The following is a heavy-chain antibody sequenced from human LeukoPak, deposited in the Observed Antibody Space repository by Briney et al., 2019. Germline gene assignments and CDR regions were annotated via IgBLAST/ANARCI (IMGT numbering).Heavy chain of an antibody. V-gene: IGHV3-23*01. J-gene: IGHJ4*02. CDR2: ISGSGGST. D-gene: IGHD3-16*02. Sequence: GGSLRLSCAASGFTFSSYAMSWVRQAPGKGLEWVSSISGSGGSTYYADSVKGRFTISRDNSKNTLYLQMNSLRAEDTAVYYCAKVTPLGELSFVGVTFDYWGQGTLVTVSS. CDR3: AKVTPLGELSFVGVTFDY. CDR1: GFTFSSYA.